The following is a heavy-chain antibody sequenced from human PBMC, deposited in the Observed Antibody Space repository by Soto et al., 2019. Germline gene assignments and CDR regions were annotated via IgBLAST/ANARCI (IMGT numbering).Heavy chain of an antibody. V-gene: IGHV3-11*01. Sequence: QVQLVESGGGLVKTSGSLKLACAGSGFTFSDYYMTWVRQAPGKGLEWVAYISSSGNTIYYEDSVKGRFTSSRDNAKNSVYLQMNSLRAEDTALYFCAKMSSENYYDPVFLWGQGTLVTVSS. J-gene: IGHJ4*02. D-gene: IGHD3-22*01. CDR2: ISSSGNTI. CDR3: AKMSSENYYDPVFL. CDR1: GFTFSDYY.